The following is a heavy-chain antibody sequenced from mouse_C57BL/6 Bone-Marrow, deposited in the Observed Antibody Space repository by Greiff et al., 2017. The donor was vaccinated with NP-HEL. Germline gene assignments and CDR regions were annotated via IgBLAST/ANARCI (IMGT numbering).Heavy chain of an antibody. CDR1: GFTFSSYG. D-gene: IGHD1-1*01. CDR3: ARRLGFYYYGSSYFYWYFDV. V-gene: IGHV5-6*01. CDR2: ISSGGSYT. Sequence: EVQLQQSGGDLVKPGGSLKLSCAASGFTFSSYGMSWVRQTPDKRLEWVATISSGGSYTYYPDSVKGRFTISRDNAKNTLYLQMSSLKSEDTSMYYFARRLGFYYYGSSYFYWYFDVWGTGTTVTVSS. J-gene: IGHJ1*03.